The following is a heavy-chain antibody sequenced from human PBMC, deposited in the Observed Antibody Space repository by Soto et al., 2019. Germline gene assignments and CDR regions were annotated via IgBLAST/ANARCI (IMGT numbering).Heavy chain of an antibody. J-gene: IGHJ6*02. D-gene: IGHD6-13*01. V-gene: IGHV3-33*01. CDR2: IWYDGSNK. CDR1: GFTFSSYG. Sequence: GGSLRLSCAASGFTFSSYGMHWVRQAPGKGLEWVAVIWYDGSNKYYADSVKGRFTISRDNSKNTLYPQMNSLRAEDTAVYYCASSEDSSSWYWNPYYYYGMDVWGQGTTVTVSS. CDR3: ASSEDSSSWYWNPYYYYGMDV.